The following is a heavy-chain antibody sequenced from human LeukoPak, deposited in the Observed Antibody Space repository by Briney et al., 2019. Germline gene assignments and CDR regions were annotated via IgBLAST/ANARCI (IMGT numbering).Heavy chain of an antibody. CDR1: GYTFTNYW. J-gene: IGHJ4*02. Sequence: GESLKISCKASGYTFTNYWIGWVRQMPGKGLEWMGIIYPGDSDTRYSPSFQGQVTISVDKSISTAFLQWSSLKASDTAMYYCARQDGAAKYYFDYWGQGTLVTVSS. D-gene: IGHD5-24*01. CDR2: IYPGDSDT. CDR3: ARQDGAAKYYFDY. V-gene: IGHV5-51*01.